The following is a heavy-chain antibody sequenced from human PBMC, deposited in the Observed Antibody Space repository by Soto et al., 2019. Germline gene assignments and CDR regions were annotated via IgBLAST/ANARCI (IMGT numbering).Heavy chain of an antibody. CDR1: GEPFTDHF. J-gene: IGHJ6*02. Sequence: QVQLQQWGAGLLKPSETLSLTCAVSGEPFTDHFCTWIRQAPGKGLEWIGEINHGGRTYFNPSLKSRVTQSVDTSKNQFSLVLVSLTAADTGVYYCARGRVTNYYYYGADVWGQGTTVTVSS. CDR3: ARGRVTNYYYYGADV. CDR2: INHGGRT. V-gene: IGHV4-34*02. D-gene: IGHD2-8*01.